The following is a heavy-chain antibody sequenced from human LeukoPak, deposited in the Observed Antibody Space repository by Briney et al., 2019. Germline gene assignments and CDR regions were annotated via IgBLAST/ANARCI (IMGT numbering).Heavy chain of an antibody. CDR2: ISGNSSTI. CDR1: GFTFSSYC. CDR3: AKVGLTVTTILDYFDY. Sequence: PGGSLRLSCAASGFTFSSYCMTWVRQAPGKGLEWVSYISGNSSTIYYADSVKGRFTISRDNSKNTLYLQMNSLRAEDTAVYYCAKVGLTVTTILDYFDYWGQGTLVTVSS. V-gene: IGHV3-48*01. J-gene: IGHJ4*02. D-gene: IGHD4-11*01.